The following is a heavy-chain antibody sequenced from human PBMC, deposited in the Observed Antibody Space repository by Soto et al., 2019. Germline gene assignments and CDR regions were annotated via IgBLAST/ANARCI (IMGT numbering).Heavy chain of an antibody. Sequence: GASVKVSCKASGYTFTSYGISWVRQAPGQGLEWMGWISAYNGNTNYAQKLQGRVTMTTDTSTSTAYMELRSLRSDDTAVYYCARDRAIAVAGTGLFDPRGQRTPVTVSS. J-gene: IGHJ5*02. CDR2: ISAYNGNT. CDR3: ARDRAIAVAGTGLFDP. V-gene: IGHV1-18*01. D-gene: IGHD6-19*01. CDR1: GYTFTSYG.